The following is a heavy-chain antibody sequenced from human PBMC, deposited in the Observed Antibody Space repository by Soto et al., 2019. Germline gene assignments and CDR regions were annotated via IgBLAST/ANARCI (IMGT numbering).Heavy chain of an antibody. Sequence: SETLSLTCTVSGGSISSNSYYWGWIRQPPGKGLEWIGSIYYSGSTYYNPSLKSRVTISVDTSKNQFSLKLSSVTAADTAVYYCATNYAYYYYYGMDVWGQGTTVTVS. D-gene: IGHD4-4*01. CDR1: GGSISSNSYY. CDR2: IYYSGST. V-gene: IGHV4-39*01. CDR3: ATNYAYYYYYGMDV. J-gene: IGHJ6*02.